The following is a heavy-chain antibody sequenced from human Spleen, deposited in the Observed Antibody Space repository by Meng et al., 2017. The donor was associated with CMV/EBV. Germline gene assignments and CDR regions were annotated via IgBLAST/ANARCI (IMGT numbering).Heavy chain of an antibody. Sequence: CMTSGYNFTDYPISWVRQPPGPGLEWMGWINTASADTNYAQMLQGRVTMTTDPSTSTAYLHLRRLRSDDTAVYYCARENNWNDVADYWGQGTLVTVSS. CDR3: ARENNWNDVADY. CDR1: GYNFTDYP. D-gene: IGHD1-1*01. J-gene: IGHJ4*02. CDR2: INTASADT. V-gene: IGHV1-18*01.